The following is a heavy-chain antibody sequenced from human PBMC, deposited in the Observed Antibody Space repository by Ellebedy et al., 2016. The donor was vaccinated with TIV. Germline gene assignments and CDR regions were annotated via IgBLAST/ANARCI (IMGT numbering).Heavy chain of an antibody. D-gene: IGHD2-2*01. CDR2: IYYSGST. CDR3: ARHPTCSTSCYELSYYYYGMDV. V-gene: IGHV4-39*01. Sequence: MPSETLSLTCTVSGGSISSSSYYWGWIRQPPGKGLEWIGSIYYSGSTYYNPSLKSRVTISVDTSKNQFSLKLSSVTAADTAVYYCARHPTCSTSCYELSYYYYGMDVWGQGTTVTVSS. CDR1: GGSISSSSYY. J-gene: IGHJ6*02.